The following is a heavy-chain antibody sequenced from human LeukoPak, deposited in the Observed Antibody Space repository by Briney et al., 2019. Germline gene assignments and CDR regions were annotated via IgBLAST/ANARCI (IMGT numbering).Heavy chain of an antibody. D-gene: IGHD1-26*01. J-gene: IGHJ4*02. CDR3: ARDRYVGATTAGDSDS. CDR1: GFTFSSYW. CDR2: INPDGSEK. Sequence: TGGSLRLSCAASGFTFSSYWMHWGRQAPGKRLQWVANINPDGSEKNYVDSVKGRFTISRDNAKNSLYLQMNSLRAEDTAVYYCARDRYVGATTAGDSDSWGQGTLVTVSS. V-gene: IGHV3-7*01.